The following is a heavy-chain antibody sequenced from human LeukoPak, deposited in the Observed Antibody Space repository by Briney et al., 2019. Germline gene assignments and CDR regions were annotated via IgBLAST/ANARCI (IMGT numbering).Heavy chain of an antibody. CDR2: IDSSSSTL. CDR3: ARYQYSTGRIFDY. D-gene: IGHD2-8*02. CDR1: GFTFSSYA. Sequence: GSLRLSCAASGFTFSSYALSWFRQAPGKGLEWVSFIDSSSSTLYYADFVRGRLTISRDNARDSLYLQMNSLRDEDTAIYYCARYQYSTGRIFDYWGQGTLVTVSS. J-gene: IGHJ4*02. V-gene: IGHV3-48*02.